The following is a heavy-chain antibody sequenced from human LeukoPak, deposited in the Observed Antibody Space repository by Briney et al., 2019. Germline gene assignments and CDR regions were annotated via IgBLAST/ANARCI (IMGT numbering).Heavy chain of an antibody. V-gene: IGHV4-34*01. Sequence: SETLSLTCAVYGGSFSGYYWSWIRQPPGKGLEWIGEINHSGSTNYNPSLKSRVTISVDTSKNQFSLKLSSVTAADTAVYYCARGLYYDSSGYYRNYYYYGMDVWAKGPRSPSP. CDR3: ARGLYYDSSGYYRNYYYYGMDV. D-gene: IGHD3-22*01. J-gene: IGHJ6*02. CDR1: GGSFSGYY. CDR2: INHSGST.